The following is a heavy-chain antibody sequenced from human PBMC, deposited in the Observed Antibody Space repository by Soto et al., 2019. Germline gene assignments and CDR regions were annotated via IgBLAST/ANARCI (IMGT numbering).Heavy chain of an antibody. CDR3: VTRSPAFDF. CDR2: ISTSKGNT. J-gene: IGHJ4*02. CDR1: GYAFTSFG. Sequence: QVQRVQSGPEVKKRGASVKVSCKTSGYAFTSFGSAWVRQARGQGLELMGWISTSKGNTNYAQRLQGKVTMTTDTPTSPAYMELRSLRSDDTALYYCVTRSPAFDFWGQGTLVTVSS. V-gene: IGHV1-18*01.